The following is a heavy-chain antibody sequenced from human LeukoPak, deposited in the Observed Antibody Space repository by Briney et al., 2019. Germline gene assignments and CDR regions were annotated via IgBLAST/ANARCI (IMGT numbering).Heavy chain of an antibody. J-gene: IGHJ4*02. CDR2: INPNSGGT. CDR1: GYTFTDYY. D-gene: IGHD2-2*01. Sequence: VASVKVPCKASGYTFTDYYMHWVRQAPGQGLEWMGWINPNSGGTNYAQKFQGRVTMTRDTSISTAYMELSRLRSDDSAVYYCARLQGCTSTTCRGEDYWGQGTLVTVFS. V-gene: IGHV1-2*02. CDR3: ARLQGCTSTTCRGEDY.